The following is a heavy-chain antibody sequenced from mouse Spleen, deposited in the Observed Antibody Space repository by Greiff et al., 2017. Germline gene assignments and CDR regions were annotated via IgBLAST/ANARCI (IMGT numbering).Heavy chain of an antibody. CDR3: ALRGAYAMDY. V-gene: IGHV1-77*01. D-gene: IGHD3-3*01. J-gene: IGHJ4*01. CDR2: IYPGSGNT. CDR1: GYTFTDYY. Sequence: QVQLQQSGAELARPGASVKLSCKASGYTFTDYYINWVKQRTGQGLEWIGEIYPGSGNTYYNEKFKGKATLTADKSSSTAYMQLSSLTSEDSAVYFCALRGAYAMDYWGQGTSVTVSS.